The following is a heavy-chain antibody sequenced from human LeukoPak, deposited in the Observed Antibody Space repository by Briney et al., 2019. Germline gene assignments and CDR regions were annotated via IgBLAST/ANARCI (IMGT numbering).Heavy chain of an antibody. CDR3: ARHVEPNYGMDV. V-gene: IGHV4-34*01. D-gene: IGHD1-1*01. CDR1: GGSFSGYY. CDR2: INHSGST. Sequence: SETLSLTCAVYGGSFSGYYWSWIRQPPGKGLEWIGEINHSGSTNYNPSLKSRVTISVDTSKNQFSLKLSSVTAADTAVYYSARHVEPNYGMDVWGQGTTVTVS. J-gene: IGHJ6*02.